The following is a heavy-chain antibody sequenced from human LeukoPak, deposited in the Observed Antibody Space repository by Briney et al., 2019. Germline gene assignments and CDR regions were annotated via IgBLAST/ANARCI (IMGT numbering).Heavy chain of an antibody. D-gene: IGHD5-24*01. V-gene: IGHV5-51*07. CDR2: IYPADSDT. Sequence: GEALKISCTGSCNSFPNYLIGLLHQMAGKGLEWMGIIYPADSDTRYSPSFQGQVTISADKSISTAYLQWSSLKASDTAMYYCARRKGDGYNSPFDYWGQGTLVTVSS. CDR3: ARRKGDGYNSPFDY. J-gene: IGHJ4*02. CDR1: CNSFPNYL.